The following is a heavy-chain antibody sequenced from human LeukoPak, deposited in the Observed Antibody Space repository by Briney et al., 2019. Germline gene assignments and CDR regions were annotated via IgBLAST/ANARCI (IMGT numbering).Heavy chain of an antibody. CDR1: GFTFDDFA. CDR2: ISGDGSST. J-gene: IGHJ1*01. Sequence: GGSLRLSCAASGFTFDDFAMHWVRHAPGKGLEWVSLISGDGSSTYYAGSVKGRFTISRDNSKNSLYLQINSLRIEDTALYYCAKEQAYCSGGSCYSSILLHFQHWGQGTLVTVSS. D-gene: IGHD2-15*01. CDR3: AKEQAYCSGGSCYSSILLHFQH. V-gene: IGHV3-43*02.